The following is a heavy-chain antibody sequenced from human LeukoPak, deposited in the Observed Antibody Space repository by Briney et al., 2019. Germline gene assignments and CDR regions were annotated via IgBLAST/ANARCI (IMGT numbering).Heavy chain of an antibody. CDR2: ISSSSDYI. CDR1: GFTLSSYG. CDR3: AKEASSLHYYGMDV. J-gene: IGHJ6*02. V-gene: IGHV3-23*01. Sequence: PGGSLRLSCAASGFTLSSYGMSWVRQAPGKGLEWVSTISSSSDYIYYADSVKGRFTISRDNSKNTLYLQMNSLRAEDTAVYYCAKEASSLHYYGMDVWGQGTTVTVSS. D-gene: IGHD2-2*01.